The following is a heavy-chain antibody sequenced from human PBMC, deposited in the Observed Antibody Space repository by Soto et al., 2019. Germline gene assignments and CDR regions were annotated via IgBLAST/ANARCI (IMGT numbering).Heavy chain of an antibody. J-gene: IGHJ4*02. CDR1: VGSITRSISY. Sequence: QLQLQESGPGLVKPSETLSLTCTVSVGSITRSISYWGWIRQPPGKGLEWIGSINFVGRPYSTPSLKSRVTISVDTSKNQFSLKLSSVTAADTAVYYCARHTPAISISDHWGQGTLVTVSA. CDR3: ARHTPAISISDH. D-gene: IGHD2-15*01. V-gene: IGHV4-39*01. CDR2: INFVGRP.